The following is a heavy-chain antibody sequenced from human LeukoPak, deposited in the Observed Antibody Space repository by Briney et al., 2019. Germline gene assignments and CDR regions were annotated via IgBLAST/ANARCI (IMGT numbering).Heavy chain of an antibody. D-gene: IGHD3-10*01. CDR1: GFTFSSYW. CDR3: AREPPEVLWFGGFDY. Sequence: PGGSLRLSCAASGFTFSSYWMHWVRQAPGKGLVWVSRINSDGSSTSYADSVKGRFTISRDNAKNTLYLQMNSLRAEDTAVNYCAREPPEVLWFGGFDYWGQGTLVTVSS. J-gene: IGHJ4*02. CDR2: INSDGSST. V-gene: IGHV3-74*01.